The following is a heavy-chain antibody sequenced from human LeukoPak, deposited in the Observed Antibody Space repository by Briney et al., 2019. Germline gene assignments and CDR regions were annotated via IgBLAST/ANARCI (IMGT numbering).Heavy chain of an antibody. Sequence: SETLSLTCTVSGGSISSSSYYWGWIRQLPGKGLEWIGSIYYSGSTYYNPSLKSRVTISVDTSKNQFSLKLTSVTAADTAVYYCARPTSSGWTPFGNWGQGTLVTVSS. J-gene: IGHJ4*02. CDR2: IYYSGST. D-gene: IGHD6-19*01. CDR3: ARPTSSGWTPFGN. CDR1: GGSISSSSYY. V-gene: IGHV4-39*01.